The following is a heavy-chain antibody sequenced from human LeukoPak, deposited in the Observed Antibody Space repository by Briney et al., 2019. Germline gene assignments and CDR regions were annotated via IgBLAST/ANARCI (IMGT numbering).Heavy chain of an antibody. D-gene: IGHD5-12*01. V-gene: IGHV3-23*01. J-gene: IGHJ5*02. CDR2: IYADGGGGGT. Sequence: GGSLRLSCAVSGFTFNTYAMTWVRQAPGKGLEWVSVIYADGGGGGTYYADSVKGRFTISRDNSRNTLYLQMSNLRADDTAMYYCSRDRSRGYSFTWGQGTLVTVS. CDR1: GFTFNTYA. CDR3: SRDRSRGYSFT.